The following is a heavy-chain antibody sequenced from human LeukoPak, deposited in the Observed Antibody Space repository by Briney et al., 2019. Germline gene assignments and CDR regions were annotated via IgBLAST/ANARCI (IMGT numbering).Heavy chain of an antibody. V-gene: IGHV3-23*01. CDR3: AKGGSYRSQPYFDY. J-gene: IGHJ4*02. Sequence: SGGSLRLSCVASGFTYSHYGMNWVRQAPGKGLEWVSGITSDSRGIYYADSVKGRFTIYRDNSKMTLYLQMNSLRAEDTAAYYCAKGGSYRSQPYFDYWGQGTPVTVSS. CDR1: GFTYSHYG. CDR2: ITSDSRGI. D-gene: IGHD3-16*02.